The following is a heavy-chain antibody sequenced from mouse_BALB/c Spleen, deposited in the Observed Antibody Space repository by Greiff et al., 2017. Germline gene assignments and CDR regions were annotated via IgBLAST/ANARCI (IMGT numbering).Heavy chain of an antibody. V-gene: IGHV5-6-3*01. Sequence: EVQRVESGGGLVQPGGSLKLSCAASGFTFSSYGMSWVRQTPDKRLELVATINSNGGSTYYPDSVKGRFTISRDNAKNTLYLQMSSLKSEDTAMYYCARLYDYGAWFAYWGQGTLVTVSA. D-gene: IGHD2-4*01. J-gene: IGHJ3*01. CDR3: ARLYDYGAWFAY. CDR1: GFTFSSYG. CDR2: INSNGGST.